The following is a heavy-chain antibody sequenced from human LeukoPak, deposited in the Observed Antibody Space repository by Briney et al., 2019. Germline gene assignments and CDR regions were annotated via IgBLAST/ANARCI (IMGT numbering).Heavy chain of an antibody. Sequence: SVKVSCKASGGTFSNYAINWVRQAPGQGHEWMGGITPIFGTANYAQRFQGRVTITADESTSTAYMELSSLRSEDTAVYYCARWAGYCSITNCYPAFDFWGQGTLVTVSS. J-gene: IGHJ4*02. CDR1: GGTFSNYA. V-gene: IGHV1-69*01. D-gene: IGHD2-2*01. CDR3: ARWAGYCSITNCYPAFDF. CDR2: ITPIFGTA.